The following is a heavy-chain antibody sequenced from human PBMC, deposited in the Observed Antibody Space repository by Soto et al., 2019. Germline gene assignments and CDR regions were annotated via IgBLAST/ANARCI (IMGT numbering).Heavy chain of an antibody. CDR2: ISYDGSNK. D-gene: IGHD6-13*01. Sequence: GGSLRLSCAASGFTFSSYGMHWVRQAPGKGLEWVAVISYDGSNKYYADSVKGRFTISRDNSKNTLYLQMNSLRAEDTAVYYCAKDLARYSSSQGWSYYCGMDVWGQGTTVTVSS. CDR1: GFTFSSYG. J-gene: IGHJ6*02. CDR3: AKDLARYSSSQGWSYYCGMDV. V-gene: IGHV3-30*18.